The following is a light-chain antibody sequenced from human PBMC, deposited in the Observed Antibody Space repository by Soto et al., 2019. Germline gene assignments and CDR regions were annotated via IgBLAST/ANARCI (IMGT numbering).Light chain of an antibody. CDR2: DVS. Sequence: AIPVTQSPSSLSASVGDRVTMTCRASQDIRGALAWYQQKSGKPPNLLIYDVSTLEGGVPSRFSGSGSGTEFTLTISSLQPEDCGTYYCQQFNSYPITFGHGTRLEIK. CDR3: QQFNSYPIT. J-gene: IGKJ5*01. CDR1: QDIRGA. V-gene: IGKV1-13*02.